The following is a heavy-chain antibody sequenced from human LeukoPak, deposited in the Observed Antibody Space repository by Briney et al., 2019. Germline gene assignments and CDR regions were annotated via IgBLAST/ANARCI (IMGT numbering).Heavy chain of an antibody. CDR3: ARDSSSWYGFY. CDR1: GGSFSGYY. J-gene: IGHJ4*02. CDR2: IYYSGST. Sequence: PSETLSLTCAVYGGSFSGYYWSWIRQPPGKGLEWIGYIYYSGSTYYNPSLKSRVTISVDTSKNQFSLKLSSVTAADTAVYYCARDSSSWYGFYWGQGTLVTVSS. V-gene: IGHV4-30-4*08. D-gene: IGHD6-13*01.